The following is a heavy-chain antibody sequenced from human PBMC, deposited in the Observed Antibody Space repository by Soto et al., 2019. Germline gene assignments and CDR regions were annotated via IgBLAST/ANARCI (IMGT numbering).Heavy chain of an antibody. CDR3: ASPKIAFYNWFDP. J-gene: IGHJ5*02. CDR2: IYNSGST. Sequence: SETLSLTCTVSGGSISSSSYYWGWIRQPPGKGLEWIGSIYNSGSTYYNTSLKSRVTISVDTSKNQFSLKLSSVTAADTAVYYCASPKIAFYNWFDPWGQGTLVT. V-gene: IGHV4-39*01. CDR1: GGSISSSSYY. D-gene: IGHD3-3*02.